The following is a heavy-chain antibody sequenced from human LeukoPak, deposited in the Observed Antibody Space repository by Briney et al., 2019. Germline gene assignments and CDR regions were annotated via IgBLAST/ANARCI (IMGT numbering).Heavy chain of an antibody. D-gene: IGHD3-10*01. Sequence: GGSLRLSCAASGFTFDDYAMHWVRQAPGKGLEWVSGISWNSGSIGYADSVKGRFTISRDNAKNSLYLQMNSLRAEDTALYYCAKDIADYGSGSYTDYWGQGTLVTVSS. CDR3: AKDIADYGSGSYTDY. CDR2: ISWNSGSI. V-gene: IGHV3-9*01. J-gene: IGHJ4*02. CDR1: GFTFDDYA.